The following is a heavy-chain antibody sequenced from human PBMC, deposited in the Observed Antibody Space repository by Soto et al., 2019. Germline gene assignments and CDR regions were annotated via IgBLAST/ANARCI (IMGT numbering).Heavy chain of an antibody. CDR1: GDTYTSYY. V-gene: IGHV1-46*01. CDR2: FNPSGGGT. Sequence: ASVKVSCKASGDTYTSYYIHWVRQAPGRGLGWMGTFNPSGGGTFYAQKFQDRVTITRDTSTRTAYMELSSLRSEDTAVYYCAMQSGGVVYWGQGTLVTVSS. CDR3: AMQSGGVVY. D-gene: IGHD5-12*01. J-gene: IGHJ4*02.